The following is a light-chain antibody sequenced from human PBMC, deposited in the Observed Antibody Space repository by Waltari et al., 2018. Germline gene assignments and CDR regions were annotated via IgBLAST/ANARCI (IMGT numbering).Light chain of an antibody. CDR3: QQYYATPRT. CDR2: WAS. J-gene: IGKJ3*01. V-gene: IGKV4-1*01. CDR1: QSVLYSSNNKNH. Sequence: DIVMTQSPDSLAVSLGERATINGKSSQSVLYSSNNKNHLAWYQQKPGQSPKLLIYWASTRESGVPDRFSGSGSGTDFTRTISSLQAEDVAVYYCQQYYATPRTFGPGTKVDIK.